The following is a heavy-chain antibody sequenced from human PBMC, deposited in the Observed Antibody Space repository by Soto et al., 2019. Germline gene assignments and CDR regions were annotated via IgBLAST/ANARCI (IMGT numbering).Heavy chain of an antibody. J-gene: IGHJ4*02. CDR3: ARFPAY. Sequence: SETLSLTCTVSHSSISSDYYWGWIRQPPGTGLEWIGSFYHSGSTHYNPSLKSRVTISGDTSRNQFSLKLTSVTAADTAVYFCARFPAYWGQGIQVTVS. CDR1: HSSISSDYY. V-gene: IGHV4-38-2*02. CDR2: FYHSGST.